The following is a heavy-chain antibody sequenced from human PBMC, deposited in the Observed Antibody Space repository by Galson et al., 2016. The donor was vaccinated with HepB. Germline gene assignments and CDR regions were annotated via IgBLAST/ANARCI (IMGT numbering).Heavy chain of an antibody. D-gene: IGHD3-10*01. J-gene: IGHJ6*02. CDR3: ARGPGSYYRGREYYYGMDV. Sequence: SLRLSCAASGFSLRSYAMHWVRQAPGKGLEWVAVISYDGSDKYYADSVKGRFTISRDNSKNTLYLQMNSLRAEDTSVYYCARGPGSYYRGREYYYGMDVWGQGTTVTVSS. CDR1: GFSLRSYA. V-gene: IGHV3-30*04. CDR2: ISYDGSDK.